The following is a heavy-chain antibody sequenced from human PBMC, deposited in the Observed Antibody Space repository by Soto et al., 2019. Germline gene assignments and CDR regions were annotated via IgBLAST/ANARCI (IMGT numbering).Heavy chain of an antibody. Sequence: GASVKVSCKASGGTFSSYSISWVRQAPGQGLEWMGGIIPIFGTANYAQKFQGRVTITADESTSTAYMELSSLRSEDTAVYYCARMNQDSSSWYYFDYWGQGTLVTVSS. V-gene: IGHV1-69*13. D-gene: IGHD6-13*01. J-gene: IGHJ4*02. CDR3: ARMNQDSSSWYYFDY. CDR1: GGTFSSYS. CDR2: IIPIFGTA.